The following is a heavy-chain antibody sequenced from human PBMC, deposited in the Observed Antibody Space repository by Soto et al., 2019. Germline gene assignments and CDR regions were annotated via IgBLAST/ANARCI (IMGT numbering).Heavy chain of an antibody. J-gene: IGHJ4*02. CDR3: ARGSASGWHVNGRDYFDS. V-gene: IGHV3-11*01. D-gene: IGHD6-19*01. CDR1: GFTFSNYY. CDR2: ISSREVTV. Sequence: QVQLVESGGGLVKPGGSLRLSCAASGFTFSNYYMTWIRQAPGKGLECLSYISSREVTVYYADSVKGRFTISRDNTNNSLYLQMTTLRDEDTAVYYCARGSASGWHVNGRDYFDSWGQGTLVTVSS.